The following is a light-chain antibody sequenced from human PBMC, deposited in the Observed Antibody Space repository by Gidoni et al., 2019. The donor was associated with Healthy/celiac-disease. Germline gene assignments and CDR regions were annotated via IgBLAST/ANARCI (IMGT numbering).Light chain of an antibody. CDR1: QSISS. Sequence: DIQMTQSPSSLSASVGDRVTITCRASQSISSLNWYQQKPGKAPKLLIYAASSLQSGVPSRFSGSGSGTDFTLTISSLQPEDFATYYCQQSYSTPQYTFGQXTKLEIK. CDR2: AAS. V-gene: IGKV1-39*01. J-gene: IGKJ2*01. CDR3: QQSYSTPQYT.